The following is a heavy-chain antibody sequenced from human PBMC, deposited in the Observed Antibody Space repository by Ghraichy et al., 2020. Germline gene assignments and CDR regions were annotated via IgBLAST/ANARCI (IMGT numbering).Heavy chain of an antibody. CDR2: ITRSSRTI. Sequence: GGSLRLSCVGSGLTFSSYSMNWVRQSPGKGLEWVDYITRSSRTITYADSVKGRFTISRDNAQNSLYLQMNSLRDDDTAVYYCAGASSVVRFYYYAGMDVWGQGTTVTVSS. D-gene: IGHD4-23*01. CDR1: GLTFSSYS. CDR3: AGASSVVRFYYYAGMDV. V-gene: IGHV3-48*02. J-gene: IGHJ6*02.